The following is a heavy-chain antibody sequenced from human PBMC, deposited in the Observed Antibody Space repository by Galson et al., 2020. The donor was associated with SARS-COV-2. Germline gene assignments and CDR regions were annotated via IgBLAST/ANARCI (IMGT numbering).Heavy chain of an antibody. CDR1: SSSIANHC. CDR2: PYCVGNT. D-gene: IGHD6-6*01. CDR3: GTGTSSSWEVVAN. V-gene: IGHV4-34*01. Sequence: TKTLSVSCPALSSSIANHCSTCIGRPPGNGLQWIGGPYCVGNTNYTNYSPTLKSRVAISVDTSKNQFSLKLSAVTAADTAVYYCGTGTSSSWEVVANWGPGTLVTVSS. J-gene: IGHJ4*02.